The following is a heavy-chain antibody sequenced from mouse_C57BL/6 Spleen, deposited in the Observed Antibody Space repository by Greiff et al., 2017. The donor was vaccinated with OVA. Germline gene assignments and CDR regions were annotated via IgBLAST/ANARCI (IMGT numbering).Heavy chain of an antibody. CDR1: GFTFSSYA. V-gene: IGHV5-4*03. CDR3: ARVLLYYFDY. J-gene: IGHJ2*01. Sequence: EVKLVESGGGLVKPGGSLKLSCAASGFTFSSYAMSWVRQTPEKRLEWVATISDGGSYTYYPDNVKGRFTISRDNAKNNLYLQMSHLKSEDTAMYYCARVLLYYFDYWGQSTTLTVAS. D-gene: IGHD1-1*01. CDR2: ISDGGSYT.